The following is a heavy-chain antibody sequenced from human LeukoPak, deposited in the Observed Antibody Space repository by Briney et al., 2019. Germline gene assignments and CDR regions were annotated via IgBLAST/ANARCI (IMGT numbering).Heavy chain of an antibody. J-gene: IGHJ4*02. D-gene: IGHD1-1*01. V-gene: IGHV4-61*08. CDR1: GGSISSGGYY. CDR2: IYYSGST. CDR3: AREYNWNDGDLYYFDY. Sequence: SETLSLTCTVSGGSISSGGYYWSWIRQHPGKGLEWIGYIYYSGSTNYNPALKSRVTISVDTSKNQFSLKLSSVTAADTAVYYCAREYNWNDGDLYYFDYWGQGTLVTVSS.